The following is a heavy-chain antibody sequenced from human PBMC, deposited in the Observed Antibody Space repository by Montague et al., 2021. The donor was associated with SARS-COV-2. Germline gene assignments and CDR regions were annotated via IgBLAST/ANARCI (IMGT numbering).Heavy chain of an antibody. CDR3: ARVGRQQLVRLSGMDV. CDR2: IYYSGST. CDR1: GGSISSSSYY. J-gene: IGHJ6*02. D-gene: IGHD6-13*01. V-gene: IGHV4-39*07. Sequence: SETLSLTSTVSGGSISSSSYYWGWLRQPPGKGLEWIGSIYYSGSTYYNPSLKSRVTISVDTSKNQFSLKLSSVTAADTAVYYCARVGRQQLVRLSGMDVWGQGTTVTVSS.